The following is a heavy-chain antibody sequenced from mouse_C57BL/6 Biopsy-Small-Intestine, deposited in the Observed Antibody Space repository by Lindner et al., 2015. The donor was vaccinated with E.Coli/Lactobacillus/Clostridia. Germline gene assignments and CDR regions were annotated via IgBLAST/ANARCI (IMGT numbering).Heavy chain of an antibody. CDR3: AREVSQGGFAY. D-gene: IGHD6-1*01. CDR1: GYAFTSCL. V-gene: IGHV1-54*01. J-gene: IGHJ3*01. Sequence: VQLQESGAELVRPGASVKVSCKTSGYAFTSCLIEWIKQRPGQGLEWIGVINPGGGDPHYNEKFKGRVTLTADKSSSTANMQFSGLTSEDSAVYFCAREVSQGGFAYWGQGTLVTVSA. CDR2: INPGGGDP.